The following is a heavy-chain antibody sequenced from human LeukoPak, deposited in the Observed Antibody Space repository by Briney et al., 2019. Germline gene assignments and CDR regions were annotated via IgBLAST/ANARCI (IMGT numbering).Heavy chain of an antibody. D-gene: IGHD3-9*01. CDR2: INPNSGGT. CDR3: ASSDILTVYYAGY. CDR1: GYTFTGYY. Sequence: ASVKVSCKASGYTFTGYYMHWVRQAPGQGLEWMGWINPNSGGTNYEQKFQGRVTMTRDTSISTAYMELSRLRSDDTAVYYCASSDILTVYYAGYWGQGTLVTVSS. J-gene: IGHJ4*02. V-gene: IGHV1-2*02.